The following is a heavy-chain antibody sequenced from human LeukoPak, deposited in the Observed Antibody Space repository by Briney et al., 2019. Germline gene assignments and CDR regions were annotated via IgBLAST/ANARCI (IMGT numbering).Heavy chain of an antibody. D-gene: IGHD1-26*01. J-gene: IGHJ6*03. CDR1: GGSFSGYY. Sequence: PSETLSLTCAVYGGSFSGYYWSWIRHPPGKGLEWIGEINHSGSTNYNPSLKSRVTISVDTSKNQFSLKLGSVNAAEKAVYFCGGGKDRWSYSLGRGYYYYYMDVWGKGTTVTVSS. V-gene: IGHV4-34*01. CDR3: GGGKDRWSYSLGRGYYYYYMDV. CDR2: INHSGST.